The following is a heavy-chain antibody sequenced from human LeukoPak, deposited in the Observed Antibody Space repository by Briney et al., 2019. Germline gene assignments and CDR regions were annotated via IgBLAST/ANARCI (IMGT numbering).Heavy chain of an antibody. V-gene: IGHV3-30*02. CDR1: GFTFSNFG. D-gene: IGHD3-16*01. CDR3: AKDWGRSRYYIGV. CDR2: MWSGESYK. Sequence: GGSLRLSCAASGFTFSNFGMHWVRQAPGKGLEWVAIMWSGESYKYYADSVKGRFTISRDDSKNTLFLQMNTLRTEDTAVYYCAKDWGRSRYYIGVWGRGTMVTVSS. J-gene: IGHJ6*03.